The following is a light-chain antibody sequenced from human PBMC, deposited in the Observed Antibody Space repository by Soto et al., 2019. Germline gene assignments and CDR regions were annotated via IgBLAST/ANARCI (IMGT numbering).Light chain of an antibody. CDR3: QQYATSPLT. CDR2: DAN. J-gene: IGKJ4*01. Sequence: EIVLTQSPATLSLSPGERATLSGVARQNVGYNYLGWYQLIPGLAPTLLIFDANRRAAGIPDRFSGSGSGTDFTLTISRLEPEDFALYYCQQYATSPLTFGGGTKVDIK. CDR1: QNVGYNY. V-gene: IGKV3D-20*01.